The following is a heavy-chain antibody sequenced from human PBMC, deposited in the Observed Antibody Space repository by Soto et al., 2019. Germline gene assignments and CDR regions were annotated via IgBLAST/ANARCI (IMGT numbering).Heavy chain of an antibody. CDR3: ARGRYGDD. J-gene: IGHJ1*01. V-gene: IGHV1-18*01. Sequence: QVHLVQSGAEVKKPGASVKVSCKGSGYAFTTYGITWVRQAPGQGLEWMGWISAHNGNTNYAQKLQGRVTVTRVTSTSTASMELRSLRSDDTAVYYCARGRYGDDWGQCALVTVS. CDR2: ISAHNGNT. D-gene: IGHD3-10*01. CDR1: GYAFTTYG.